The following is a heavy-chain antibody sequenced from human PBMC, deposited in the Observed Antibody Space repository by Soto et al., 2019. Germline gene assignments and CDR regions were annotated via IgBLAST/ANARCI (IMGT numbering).Heavy chain of an antibody. J-gene: IGHJ4*02. V-gene: IGHV4-31*03. Sequence: PSETLSLTCTVSGGSISSGGYYWSWIRQHPGKGLEWIGYIYYSGSTYYNPSLKSRVTISVDTSKNQFSLKLSSVTAADTAVYSCAGGVPAPPEKYNFDYWGKGTLVPVSP. CDR1: GGSISSGGYY. D-gene: IGHD2-2*01. CDR3: AGGVPAPPEKYNFDY. CDR2: IYYSGST.